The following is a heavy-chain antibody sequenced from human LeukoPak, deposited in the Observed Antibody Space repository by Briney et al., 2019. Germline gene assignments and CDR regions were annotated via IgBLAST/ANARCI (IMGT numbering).Heavy chain of an antibody. V-gene: IGHV4-59*08. CDR3: ARRDSGSYDY. J-gene: IGHJ4*02. CDR1: GGSIGSYY. CDR2: IYYSGST. Sequence: SETLSLTCTVSGGSIGSYYWSWIRQPPGKGLEWIGYIYYSGSTNYNPSLKSRVTISVDTSKNQFSLKLSSVTAADTAVYYCARRDSGSYDYWGQGTLVTVSS. D-gene: IGHD1-26*01.